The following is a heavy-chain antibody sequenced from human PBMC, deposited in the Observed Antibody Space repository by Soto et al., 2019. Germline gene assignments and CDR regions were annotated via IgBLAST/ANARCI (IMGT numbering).Heavy chain of an antibody. CDR1: GYSISSSNW. J-gene: IGHJ4*02. D-gene: IGHD1-26*01. CDR3: ARREIQGPIDY. Sequence: PWETLSLTCAVSGYSISSSNWCGWIRQPPGKGLEWIGYIYYSGTTYYNPSLKSRATMSVDTSKNQFSLKLTSVTAVDTAVYYCARREIQGPIDYWGQGTLVT. CDR2: IYYSGTT. V-gene: IGHV4-28*01.